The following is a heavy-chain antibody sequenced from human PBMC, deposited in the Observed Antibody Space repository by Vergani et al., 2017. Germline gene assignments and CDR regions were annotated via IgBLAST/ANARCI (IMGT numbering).Heavy chain of an antibody. J-gene: IGHJ6*03. CDR1: GFTFSSYW. V-gene: IGHV3-33*08. Sequence: VQLVESGGGLVQPGGSLRLSCAASGFTFSSYWMHWVRQAPGKGLEWVAVIWYDGSNKYYADSVKGRFTISRDNSKNTLYLQMNSLRAEDTAVYYCARRIYYMDVWGKGTTVTVSS. CDR2: IWYDGSNK. CDR3: ARRIYYMDV.